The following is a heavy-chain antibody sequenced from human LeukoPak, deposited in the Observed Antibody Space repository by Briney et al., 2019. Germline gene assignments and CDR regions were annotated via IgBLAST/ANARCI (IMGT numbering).Heavy chain of an antibody. J-gene: IGHJ4*02. V-gene: IGHV4-59*08. CDR2: IYYSGST. CDR1: GASFSDYY. CDR3: VRRVRYFGQNDY. Sequence: SETLSLACTVSGASFSDYYWSWIRQPPGKGLEWIAYIYYSGSTNYNPSLKSQVTISVDTSNNQFSLDLRSVTAADSAVYYCVRRVRYFGQNDYWGQGTLVTVSS. D-gene: IGHD3-9*01.